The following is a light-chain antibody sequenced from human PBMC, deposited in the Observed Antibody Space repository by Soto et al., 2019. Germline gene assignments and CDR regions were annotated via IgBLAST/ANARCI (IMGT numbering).Light chain of an antibody. V-gene: IGKV3-20*01. CDR2: GAS. CDR3: QQYGSSRALT. J-gene: IGKJ4*01. CDR1: RSVSSSY. Sequence: EIVLTQSPGTLSLSPGERATLSCRASRSVSSSYLAWYQQKPGQAPRLLIYGASSRATGIPDRFSGSGSGTDFTLTISRLEPEDFAVYYCQQYGSSRALTFGGGTKVDIK.